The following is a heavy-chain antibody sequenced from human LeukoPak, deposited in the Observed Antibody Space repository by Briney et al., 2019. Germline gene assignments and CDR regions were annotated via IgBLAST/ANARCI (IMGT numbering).Heavy chain of an antibody. V-gene: IGHV3-30*04. CDR2: ISYDGSNK. CDR1: GFTFSSYA. J-gene: IGHJ4*02. CDR3: ARVWGVVVVAAIDY. D-gene: IGHD2-15*01. Sequence: PGGSLRLSCAASGFTFSSYAMHWVRQAPGKGLEWVAVISYDGSNKYYADSVKGRFTISRDNSKNTLYLQMNSLRADDTAVYYCARVWGVVVVAAIDYWGQGTLVTVSS.